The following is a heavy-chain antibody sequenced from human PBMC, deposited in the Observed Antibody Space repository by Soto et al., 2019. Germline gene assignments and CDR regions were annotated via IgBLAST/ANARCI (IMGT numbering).Heavy chain of an antibody. Sequence: GGSLRLSCAASGFIFSNYAMTWVRQAPGKGLEWVSAIGGSGLSTYYTDAVKGRFTISRDNSRNIVFLDMNSLRADDAAMYYCAKEDYGAFLWFGAWGPGTPVTVS. J-gene: IGHJ5*02. D-gene: IGHD3-16*01. CDR1: GFIFSNYA. V-gene: IGHV3-23*01. CDR3: AKEDYGAFLWFGA. CDR2: IGGSGLST.